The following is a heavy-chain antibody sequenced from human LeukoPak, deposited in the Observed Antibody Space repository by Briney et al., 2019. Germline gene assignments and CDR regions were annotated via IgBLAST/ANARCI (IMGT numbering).Heavy chain of an antibody. CDR3: AKDRLRCSSTSCYDVENWFDP. CDR2: ISGSGGST. V-gene: IGHV3-23*01. CDR1: GLTFSSYA. D-gene: IGHD2-2*01. Sequence: GGSLRLPCAASGLTFSSYAMSWVRQAPGKGLEWVSAISGSGGSTYYADSVKGRFTISRDNSKNTLYLQMNSLRAEDTAVYYCAKDRLRCSSTSCYDVENWFDPWGQGTLVTVSS. J-gene: IGHJ5*02.